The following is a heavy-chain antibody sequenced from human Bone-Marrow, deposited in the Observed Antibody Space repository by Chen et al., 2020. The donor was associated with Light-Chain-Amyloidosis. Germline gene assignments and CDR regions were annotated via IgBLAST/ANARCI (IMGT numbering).Heavy chain of an antibody. CDR3: ARVVPPNYGANFNS. CDR1: GGSISSGDYY. Sequence: QVQLQESGPGLVKPSQTLSLTCTVSGGSISSGDYYWSWIRQPPGKGLEWIGYIYYSGSTYYNPSLKSRVTISVDTSKNQFSLKLNSVTAADTAVYFCARVVPPNYGANFNSWGQGTLVIVSS. D-gene: IGHD4-17*01. V-gene: IGHV4-30-4*08. J-gene: IGHJ4*02. CDR2: IYYSGST.